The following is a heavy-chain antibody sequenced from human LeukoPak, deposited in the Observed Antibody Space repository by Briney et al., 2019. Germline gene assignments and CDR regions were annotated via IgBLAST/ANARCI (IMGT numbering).Heavy chain of an antibody. D-gene: IGHD2-8*01. Sequence: GSSVKVSCRASDYTFTKNGISWVRQAPGQGLEWMGWISTYKGNTNYAQKLQGRVTLTTDTSTSTAYMELRSLRSDDTAVYYCARDVSHGLDIWGQGTVVTVSS. CDR2: ISTYKGNT. V-gene: IGHV1-18*01. CDR3: ARDVSHGLDI. CDR1: DYTFTKNG. J-gene: IGHJ3*02.